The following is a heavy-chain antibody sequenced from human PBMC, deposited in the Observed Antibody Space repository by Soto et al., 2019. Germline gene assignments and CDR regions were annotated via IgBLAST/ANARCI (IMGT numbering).Heavy chain of an antibody. CDR2: IWYDGSNK. V-gene: IGHV3-33*01. D-gene: IGHD3-10*01. J-gene: IGHJ6*02. CDR1: GFTFSSYG. Sequence: QVQLVESGGGVVQPGRSLRLSCAASGFTFSSYGMHWVRQAPGKGLEWVAVIWYDGSNKYYADSVKGRFTISRDNSKNTLYLEMTGLRAEDTAVYYCARDGGEYYGSGSTGYGMDVWGQGTTVTVSS. CDR3: ARDGGEYYGSGSTGYGMDV.